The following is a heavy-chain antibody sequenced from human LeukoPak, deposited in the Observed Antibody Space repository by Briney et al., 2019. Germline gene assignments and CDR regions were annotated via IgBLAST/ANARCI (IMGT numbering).Heavy chain of an antibody. J-gene: IGHJ4*02. Sequence: GGSLRLSCAASGFTFSGYGIHWVRQAPGKGLEWVAVISYDGSNKYYADSVKGRFTISRDNSKNTLYLQMNSLRPEDTAVYYCARSPGDYNDYWGQGTLVTVSS. D-gene: IGHD2-2*01. CDR1: GFTFSGYG. V-gene: IGHV3-30*19. CDR3: ARSPGDYNDY. CDR2: ISYDGSNK.